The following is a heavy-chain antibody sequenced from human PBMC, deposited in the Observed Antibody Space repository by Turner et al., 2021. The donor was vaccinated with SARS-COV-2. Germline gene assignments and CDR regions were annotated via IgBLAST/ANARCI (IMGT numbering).Heavy chain of an antibody. V-gene: IGHV3-21*01. D-gene: IGHD3-22*01. CDR2: ISSSSSYI. J-gene: IGHJ4*02. CDR3: ARWTSDYYDNSDYYPAQFDY. Sequence: EVQLVESGVGLVKPGGSLRPSCAASGFIFSSYSMNWVRQAPGKGLEWVSSISSSSSYIYYTDSLKSRFTISRDNAKNSLYLQMNSLRAEDTAVYYCARWTSDYYDNSDYYPAQFDYWGQGTLVTVSS. CDR1: GFIFSSYS.